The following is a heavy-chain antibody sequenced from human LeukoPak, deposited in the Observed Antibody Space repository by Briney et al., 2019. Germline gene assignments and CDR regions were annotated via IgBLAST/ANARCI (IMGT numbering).Heavy chain of an antibody. CDR3: ARGGDYGDYARSFAFDI. Sequence: GGSLRLSCAASGFTFSDYYMSWIRQAPGKGLEWVSYISSSSSYTNYADSVKGRFTISRDNAKNSLYLQMNSLRAGDTAVYYCARGGDYGDYARSFAFDIWGQGTMVTVSS. J-gene: IGHJ3*02. CDR2: ISSSSSYT. V-gene: IGHV3-11*05. D-gene: IGHD4-17*01. CDR1: GFTFSDYY.